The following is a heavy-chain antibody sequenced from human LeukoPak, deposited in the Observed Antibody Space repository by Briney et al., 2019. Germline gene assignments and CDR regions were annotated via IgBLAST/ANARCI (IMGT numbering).Heavy chain of an antibody. J-gene: IGHJ3*02. Sequence: PSETLSLTCTVSGGSISSSSYYWGWIRQPPGKGLEWIGSIYYSGSTYYNPSLKSRVTISVDTSKNQFSLKLSSVTAADTAVYYCARPWGYCSSTSCAGAFDIWGQGTMVTVSS. CDR2: IYYSGST. D-gene: IGHD2-2*01. V-gene: IGHV4-39*01. CDR3: ARPWGYCSSTSCAGAFDI. CDR1: GGSISSSSYY.